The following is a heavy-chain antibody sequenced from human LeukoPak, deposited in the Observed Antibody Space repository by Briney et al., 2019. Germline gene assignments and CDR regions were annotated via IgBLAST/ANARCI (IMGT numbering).Heavy chain of an antibody. Sequence: ASVKVSCKASGGTFSSYAISWVRQAPGQGLEWMGRIIPIFGIANYAQKFQGRVTITADKSTSTAYMELSSLRFEDTAVYYCARGLRGYSYGYLDYWGQGTLVTVSS. J-gene: IGHJ4*02. CDR3: ARGLRGYSYGYLDY. D-gene: IGHD5-18*01. CDR1: GGTFSSYA. CDR2: IIPIFGIA. V-gene: IGHV1-69*04.